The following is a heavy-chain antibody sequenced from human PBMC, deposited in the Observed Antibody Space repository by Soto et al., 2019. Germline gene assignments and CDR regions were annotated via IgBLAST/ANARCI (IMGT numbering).Heavy chain of an antibody. CDR3: ARVAGYDSSGELDY. D-gene: IGHD3-22*01. CDR2: IYYSGST. Sequence: QVQLQESGPGLVKPSQTLSLTCTVSGGSISSGDYYWSWIRQPPGKGLEWIGYIYYSGSTYYNPALKRRVTISVDTSKNQSSLKLSSVTAADTAVYYCARVAGYDSSGELDYWGQGTLVTVSS. CDR1: GGSISSGDYY. V-gene: IGHV4-30-4*01. J-gene: IGHJ4*02.